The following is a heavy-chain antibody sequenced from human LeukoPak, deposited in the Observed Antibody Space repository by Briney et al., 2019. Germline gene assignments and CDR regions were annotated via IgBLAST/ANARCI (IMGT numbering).Heavy chain of an antibody. Sequence: PGGSLRLSCASSGFTFSTYAMSWVRQAPGKGLEWVSAISGGGSTYYADSVKGRFTISRDNSKNTLYLQMNSLRAEDTAVYYCARDLKTTSAMDVWGQGTTVTVSS. CDR2: ISGGGST. CDR3: ARDLKTTSAMDV. J-gene: IGHJ6*02. D-gene: IGHD2-2*01. CDR1: GFTFSTYA. V-gene: IGHV3-23*01.